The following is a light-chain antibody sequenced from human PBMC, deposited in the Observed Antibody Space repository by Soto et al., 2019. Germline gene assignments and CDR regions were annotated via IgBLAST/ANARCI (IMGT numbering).Light chain of an antibody. CDR3: SSFTSNRLYV. CDR1: HNDIGTYDY. V-gene: IGLV2-14*01. J-gene: IGLJ1*01. CDR2: GVR. Sequence: QSVLTQPTSVSGSPGQLITISCTGNHNDIGTYDYVSWYQQHPGKVPRLLIYGVRNRPPGISSRFFGSKTGLTASLTISRLQAEDEADYYCSSFTSNRLYVFGLGTKVTVL.